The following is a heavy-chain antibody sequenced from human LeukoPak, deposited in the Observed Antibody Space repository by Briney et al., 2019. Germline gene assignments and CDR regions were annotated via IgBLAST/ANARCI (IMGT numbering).Heavy chain of an antibody. CDR1: GFTFSNYA. J-gene: IGHJ4*02. D-gene: IGHD5-18*01. CDR3: ARGREGAYSYVDY. CDR2: ISSNGGST. Sequence: GGSLRLSCAASGFTFSNYAMHWVRQAPGKGLEYVSAISSNGGSTFYANSVKGRFTISRDNSKNTLYLQMGSLRAEDMAVYYCARGREGAYSYVDYWGQGTLVTVSS. V-gene: IGHV3-64*01.